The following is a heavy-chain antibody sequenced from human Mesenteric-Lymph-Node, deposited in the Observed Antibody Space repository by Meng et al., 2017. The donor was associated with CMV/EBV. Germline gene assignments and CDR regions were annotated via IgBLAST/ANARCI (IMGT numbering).Heavy chain of an antibody. CDR3: ARPFPSWQSPRLDPFGA. D-gene: IGHD6-19*01. CDR1: GDSISSFYY. V-gene: IGHV4-39*01. Sequence: QRQLRESGPGQVKSSETLSLPCTVSGDSISSFYYWGWIRQPPGRGLEWIGSVHYTGSTYYSPSLKSRVTVSVDTSKNQFSLRLTSVTAADTAVYYCARPFPSWQSPRLDPFGAWGQGTLVTVSS. J-gene: IGHJ5*02. CDR2: VHYTGST.